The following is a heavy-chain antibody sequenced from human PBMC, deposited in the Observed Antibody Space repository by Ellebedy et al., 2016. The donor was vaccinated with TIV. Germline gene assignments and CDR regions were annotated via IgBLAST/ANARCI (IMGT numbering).Heavy chain of an antibody. D-gene: IGHD2-15*01. CDR3: AKVDYCSGGTCVLDY. CDR2: INPNSGGT. V-gene: IGHV1-2*02. Sequence: ASVKVSXXASGYSFTGYFMHWVRQAPGQGLEWMGWINPNSGGTNYAQKFQGRVTMTRDTSISTAYMELSSLRSDDTAVYYCAKVDYCSGGTCVLDYWGQGTLVTVSS. J-gene: IGHJ4*02. CDR1: GYSFTGYF.